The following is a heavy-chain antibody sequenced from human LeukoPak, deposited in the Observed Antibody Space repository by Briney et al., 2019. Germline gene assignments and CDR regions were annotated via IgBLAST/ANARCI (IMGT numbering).Heavy chain of an antibody. Sequence: SETLSLTCTVSGYSISSGYYWGWIRQPPGKGLEWIGSIYHSGSTYYNPSLKSRVTISVDTSKNQFSLKLSSVTAADTAVYYCAREWRYSSDWPDAFDIWGQGTMVTVSS. CDR1: GYSISSGYY. D-gene: IGHD6-19*01. CDR3: AREWRYSSDWPDAFDI. J-gene: IGHJ3*02. CDR2: IYHSGST. V-gene: IGHV4-38-2*02.